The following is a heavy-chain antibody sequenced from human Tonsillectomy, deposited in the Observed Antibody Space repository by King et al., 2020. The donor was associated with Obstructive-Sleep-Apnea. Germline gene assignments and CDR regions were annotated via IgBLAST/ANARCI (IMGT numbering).Heavy chain of an antibody. CDR2: IYSSGSS. J-gene: IGHJ5*02. CDR3: ASGLDYDGHEYRP. Sequence: VQLQESGPGLVKPSQTLSLTCTVSGGSISSGGYFWSLIRQFPGKGLEWIGYIYSSGSSDYNPPLKSRLTISIDPSKTQFSLNLTSVPAADTAVYYCASGLDYDGHEYRPWGQGTLVTVSA. V-gene: IGHV4-31*03. D-gene: IGHD4-23*01. CDR1: GGSISSGGYF.